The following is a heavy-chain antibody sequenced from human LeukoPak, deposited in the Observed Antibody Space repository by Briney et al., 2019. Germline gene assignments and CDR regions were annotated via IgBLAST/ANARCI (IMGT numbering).Heavy chain of an antibody. V-gene: IGHV3-48*01. CDR2: ISSSRSSI. Sequence: GGSLRLSCAASGFTFSDYGMNWVRQAPGKGLEWVSYISSSRSSIDYADSVRGRFTISRDNARNSLYLQMNSLRAEDTAVYYCARGGAARPDIWGQGTMVTVSS. CDR1: GFTFSDYG. J-gene: IGHJ3*02. CDR3: ARGGAARPDI. D-gene: IGHD6-6*01.